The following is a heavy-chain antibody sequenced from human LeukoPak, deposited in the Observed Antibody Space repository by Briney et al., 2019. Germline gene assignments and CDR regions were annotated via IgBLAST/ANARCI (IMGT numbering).Heavy chain of an antibody. CDR2: INPNSGGT. CDR1: GYTFTGYY. V-gene: IGHV1-2*02. D-gene: IGHD6-13*01. J-gene: IGHJ6*03. CDR3: ARDGVAAPGTYFYYYMDV. Sequence: ASVKVSCKASGYTFTGYYMHWVRQAPGQGLEWMGWINPNSGGTNYAQKFQGRVTMTRDTSISTAYMELSRLRSDDTAVYYCARDGVAAPGTYFYYYMDVWGKGTTVTISS.